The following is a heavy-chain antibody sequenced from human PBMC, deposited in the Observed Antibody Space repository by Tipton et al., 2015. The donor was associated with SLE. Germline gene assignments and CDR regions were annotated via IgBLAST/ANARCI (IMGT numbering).Heavy chain of an antibody. CDR3: ARGGDSGWTPFDY. D-gene: IGHD6-19*01. CDR2: IYYSGST. CDR1: GGSISSSNW. J-gene: IGHJ4*02. V-gene: IGHV4-4*02. Sequence: TLSLTCAVSGGSISSSNWWSWVRQSPGKGLEWIGSIYYSGSTYYNPSLKSRVTISVDTSKNQFSLKLSSVTAADTAVYYCARGGDSGWTPFDYWGQATLVTVSS.